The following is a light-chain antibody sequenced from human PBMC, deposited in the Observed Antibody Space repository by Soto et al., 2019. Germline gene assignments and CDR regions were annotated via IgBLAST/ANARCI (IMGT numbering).Light chain of an antibody. V-gene: IGKV1-5*01. J-gene: IGKJ2*01. CDR2: DAS. Sequence: DIQMTQSPSTLSASEGDRVTITCRASQSISSWLAWYQQKPGKAPKLLIYDASSLESGVPSRFSGSGSGTEFTLTISSLQPDDFATYYCQQYNSYPVTFGQGTKLEIK. CDR3: QQYNSYPVT. CDR1: QSISSW.